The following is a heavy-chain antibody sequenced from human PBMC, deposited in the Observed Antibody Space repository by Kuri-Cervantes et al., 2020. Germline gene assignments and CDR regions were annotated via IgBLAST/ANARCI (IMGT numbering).Heavy chain of an antibody. CDR2: IKQDGSEK. V-gene: IGHV3-7*01. D-gene: IGHD3-10*01. Sequence: ETLSLTCAASGFTFSSYWMSWVRQAPGKGLEWVANIKQDGSEKYYVDSVKGRFTISRDNAKNSLYLQMNSLRAEDTAVYYCATEHRLLWFGELSRYYYYGMDVWGQGTTVTVSS. CDR1: GFTFSSYW. CDR3: ATEHRLLWFGELSRYYYYGMDV. J-gene: IGHJ6*02.